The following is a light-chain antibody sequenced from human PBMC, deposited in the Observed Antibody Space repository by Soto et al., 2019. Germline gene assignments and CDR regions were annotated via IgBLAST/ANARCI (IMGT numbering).Light chain of an antibody. CDR2: DDS. CDR1: NIGIKS. V-gene: IGLV3-21*02. CDR3: QVWDSSSDHYV. J-gene: IGLJ1*01. Sequence: SSVLTQPPSVSVAPGQTARISCGGTNIGIKSVHWYRQKPGQAPVLVVYDDSDRPSGIPERFSGSNSGNTATLAVSRVEAGDEADYYCQVWDSSSDHYVFGTGTKLTVL.